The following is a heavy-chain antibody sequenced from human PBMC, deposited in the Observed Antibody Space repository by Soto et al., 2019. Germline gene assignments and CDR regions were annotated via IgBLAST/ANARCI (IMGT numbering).Heavy chain of an antibody. CDR3: ARGDSTDCSNGVVSFFCNHAMVV. CDR1: GYSFTDCH. J-gene: IGHJ6*01. CDR2: INPKSGGT. V-gene: IGHV1-2*05. Sequence: ASVKVSCKASGYSFTDCHIPWVRQAPGQGLEWLGRINPKSGGTSTAQKFQGWVTMTTDTSISTASMELTRLTSDDTVIYYCARGDSTDCSNGVVSFFCNHAMVVW. D-gene: IGHD3-3*01.